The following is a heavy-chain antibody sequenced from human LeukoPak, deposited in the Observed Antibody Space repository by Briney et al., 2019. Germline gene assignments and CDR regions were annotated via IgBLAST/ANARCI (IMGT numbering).Heavy chain of an antibody. CDR2: IYSGGST. J-gene: IGHJ4*02. V-gene: IGHV3-66*01. D-gene: IGHD2-15*01. CDR1: GFTVSSNY. Sequence: GGSLRLSCAASGFTVSSNYMSWVRQAPGKGLEWVSVIYSGGSTYYADSVKGRFTISRDNSKNTLYLQMNSLRAEDTAVYYCAKDAGHCSGGSCYRQDYWGQGTLVTVSS. CDR3: AKDAGHCSGGSCYRQDY.